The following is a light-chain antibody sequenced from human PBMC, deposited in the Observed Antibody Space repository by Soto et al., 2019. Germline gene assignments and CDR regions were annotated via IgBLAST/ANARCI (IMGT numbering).Light chain of an antibody. V-gene: IGKV3-11*01. CDR2: DAS. CDR3: QQRSNWPRT. CDR1: QSVSSY. Sequence: EIVLTQSPATLSLSPGEIATLSCRASQSVSSYLAWYQQKPGQDPRLLIYDASNRATGIPARFSGSGSGTDFTLTISSLEPEDFAVYYCQQRSNWPRTFGGGTKVEIK. J-gene: IGKJ4*01.